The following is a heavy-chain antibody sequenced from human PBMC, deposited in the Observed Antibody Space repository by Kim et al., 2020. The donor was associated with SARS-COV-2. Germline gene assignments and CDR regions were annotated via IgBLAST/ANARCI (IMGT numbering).Heavy chain of an antibody. Sequence: SETLSLTCTVSGGSISSYYWSWIRQPPGKGLEWIGYIYYSGSTNYNPSLKSRVTISVDTSKNQFSLRLSSVTAADTAVYYCARQLISFSSTSCYDNYYCYGMDVWGQGTTVSVPS. D-gene: IGHD2-2*01. V-gene: IGHV4-59*08. CDR2: IYYSGST. J-gene: IGHJ6*01. CDR1: GGSISSYY. CDR3: ARQLISFSSTSCYDNYYCYGMDV.